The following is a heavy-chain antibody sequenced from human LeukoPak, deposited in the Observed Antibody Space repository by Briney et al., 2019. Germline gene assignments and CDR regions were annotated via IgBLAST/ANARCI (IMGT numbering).Heavy chain of an antibody. CDR1: GGTFSSYA. CDR2: IIPIFGTA. CDR3: ARGLGGATMGYFDY. J-gene: IGHJ4*02. D-gene: IGHD1-26*01. Sequence: GASVKVSCKASGGTFSSYAISWVRQAPGQGLEWMGGIIPIFGTANYAQKFQGRVTITTDESTSTAYMELSSLRSEDTAVYYCARGLGGATMGYFDYWAREPWSPTPQ. V-gene: IGHV1-69*05.